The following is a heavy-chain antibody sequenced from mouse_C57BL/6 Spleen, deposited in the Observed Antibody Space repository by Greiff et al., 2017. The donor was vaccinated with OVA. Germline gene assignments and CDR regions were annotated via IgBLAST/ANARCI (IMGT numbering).Heavy chain of an antibody. D-gene: IGHD1-1*01. Sequence: QVQLKQPGAELVKPGASVKLSCKASGYTFTSYWMHWVKQRPGQGLEWIGMIHPNSGSTNYNEKFKSKATLTVDKSSSTAYMQLSSLTSEDSAVYYCAREAHYYGSSYFDYWGQGTTPTVSS. CDR2: IHPNSGST. J-gene: IGHJ2*01. CDR1: GYTFTSYW. V-gene: IGHV1-64*01. CDR3: AREAHYYGSSYFDY.